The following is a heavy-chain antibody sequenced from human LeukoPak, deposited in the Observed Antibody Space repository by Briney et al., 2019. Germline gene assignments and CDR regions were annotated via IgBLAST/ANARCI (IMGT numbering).Heavy chain of an antibody. V-gene: IGHV5-51*01. J-gene: IGHJ4*02. Sequence: GESLKISCKGSGYSFTNYWIGWVRQMPGKGLEWMGIIFPGDSDTRYSPSFQGQVTISADKSISTAYLQWSSLKASDTAMYYCATHSPHSGSYYDFDYWGQGTLVTVSS. CDR3: ATHSPHSGSYYDFDY. D-gene: IGHD1-26*01. CDR1: GYSFTNYW. CDR2: IFPGDSDT.